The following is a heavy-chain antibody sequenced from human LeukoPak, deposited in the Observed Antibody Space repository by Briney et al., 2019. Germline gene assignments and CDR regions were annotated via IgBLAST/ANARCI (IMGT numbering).Heavy chain of an antibody. CDR3: ARDLSPVVRASPMGY. D-gene: IGHD3-10*01. Sequence: GTSLRLSCAASGFTFTSYGMHWVRQAPGKGLEWVALITYDGYYKYYSDSVKGRFTISSDTSKNTMYLQMNSLRAEDTAVYYCARDLSPVVRASPMGYWGQGTLVTVSS. J-gene: IGHJ4*02. V-gene: IGHV3-30*03. CDR1: GFTFTSYG. CDR2: ITYDGYYK.